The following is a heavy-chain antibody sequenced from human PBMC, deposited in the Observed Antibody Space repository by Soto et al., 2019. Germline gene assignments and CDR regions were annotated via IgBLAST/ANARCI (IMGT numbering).Heavy chain of an antibody. CDR2: IYPGDSDT. J-gene: IGHJ5*02. CDR1: GYSFTSYW. Sequence: EALKISCKGSGYSFTSYWIGWVRQMPGKGLEWMGIIYPGDSDTRYSPSFQGQVTISADKSISTAYLQWSSLKASDTAMYYCARSGPYYYDSSGYYPEATFDPSGQANLVTVSS. V-gene: IGHV5-51*01. CDR3: ARSGPYYYDSSGYYPEATFDP. D-gene: IGHD3-22*01.